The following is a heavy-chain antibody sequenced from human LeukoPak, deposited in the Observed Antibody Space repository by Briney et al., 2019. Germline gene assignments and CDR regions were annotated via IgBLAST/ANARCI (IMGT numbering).Heavy chain of an antibody. Sequence: ASVKVSCKASGYTFTGYYMHWVRQAPGQGLEWMGWINPNSGGTNYAQKFQGRVTMTRDTSISTAYMELNRLRSDDTAVYYCAGDAYSSSWFYNWFDPWGQGTLVTVSS. V-gene: IGHV1-2*02. CDR3: AGDAYSSSWFYNWFDP. J-gene: IGHJ5*02. D-gene: IGHD6-13*01. CDR1: GYTFTGYY. CDR2: INPNSGGT.